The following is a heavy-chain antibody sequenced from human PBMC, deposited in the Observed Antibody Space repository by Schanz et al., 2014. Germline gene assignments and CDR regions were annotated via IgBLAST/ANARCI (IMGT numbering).Heavy chain of an antibody. CDR2: VIPILGIA. CDR3: ARDGVDAAAGGNY. CDR1: GGTFSRLT. Sequence: QVQLVQSGADVKKPGSSVRVSCKASGGTFSRLTFSWVRQAPGQGLEWMGRVIPILGIANYAQNFQGRVTITADKSTSAAYMELTSLRAEDTAVYCCARDGVDAAAGGNYWGQGTLVTVSS. D-gene: IGHD6-13*01. V-gene: IGHV1-69*08. J-gene: IGHJ4*02.